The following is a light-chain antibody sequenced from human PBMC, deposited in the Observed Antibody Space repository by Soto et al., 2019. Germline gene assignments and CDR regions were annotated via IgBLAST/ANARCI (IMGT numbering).Light chain of an antibody. V-gene: IGKV1-17*01. CDR2: EIS. CDR3: LQHNSYPFT. Sequence: DIQVTQSPSSLSASAGDRVTITCRASQGVRSSLDWYQQKPGKAPKRLIYEISSLQSGVPSRFSGSGSGTEFTLTISSLQPEDFATYYCLQHNSYPFTFGPGTKVDIK. J-gene: IGKJ3*01. CDR1: QGVRSS.